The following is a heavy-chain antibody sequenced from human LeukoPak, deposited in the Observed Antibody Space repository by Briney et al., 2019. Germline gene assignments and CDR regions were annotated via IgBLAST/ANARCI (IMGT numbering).Heavy chain of an antibody. V-gene: IGHV3-30*04. Sequence: GGSLRLSCAASGFTFSSYAIHWVRQDPGKGLEWFGIISYDGSNQDYADSVKGRFTISRDNSKNTLYLQMNSLRGEDTAVYYCARDYGSRLTKGYYLDYWGPGTLVTVSS. J-gene: IGHJ4*02. CDR3: ARDYGSRLTKGYYLDY. CDR2: ISYDGSNQ. D-gene: IGHD3-10*01. CDR1: GFTFSSYA.